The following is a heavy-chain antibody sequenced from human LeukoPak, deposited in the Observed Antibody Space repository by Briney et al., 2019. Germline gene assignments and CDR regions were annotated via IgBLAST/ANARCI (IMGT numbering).Heavy chain of an antibody. CDR3: AREGGDYEFGTAFSAFDI. CDR1: GFTFSDHY. Sequence: GGSLRLSCAASGFTFSDHYMSWIRQAPGKGLVGVSYISSRSSYTNYADSVKGRFTISRDNAKNSLYLKMNSLKDEDTAVYYCAREGGDYEFGTAFSAFDIWGQGTMVTVSS. V-gene: IGHV3-11*05. CDR2: ISSRSSYT. J-gene: IGHJ3*02. D-gene: IGHD4-17*01.